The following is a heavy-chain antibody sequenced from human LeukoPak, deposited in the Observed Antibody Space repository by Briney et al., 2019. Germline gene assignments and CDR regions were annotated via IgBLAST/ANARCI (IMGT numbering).Heavy chain of an antibody. CDR2: INPSGGST. CDR3: ARGGTTTYFDY. D-gene: IGHD1-7*01. Sequence: ASVKVSCKASGYTFTSYYMHWVRQAPGQGLEWMGLINPSGGSTSYAQKFQGRVTMTRDMSTSTVYMELSSLRSEDTAVYYCARGGTTTYFDYWGQGTLVTVSS. J-gene: IGHJ4*02. V-gene: IGHV1-46*01. CDR1: GYTFTSYY.